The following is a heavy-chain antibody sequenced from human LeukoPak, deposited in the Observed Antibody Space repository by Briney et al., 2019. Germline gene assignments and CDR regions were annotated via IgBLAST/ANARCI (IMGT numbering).Heavy chain of an antibody. CDR3: TRSLTGSPFDY. J-gene: IGHJ4*02. Sequence: GGSLRLSCAASGFTFSVSWMSWVRQAPGKGREWISLIRSKVYGGTTEYAASVQGRFSISRDDSKSIAYLQMNSLETDDTAVYYCTRSLTGSPFDYWGLGTLVTVSS. D-gene: IGHD7-27*01. CDR1: GFTFSVSW. V-gene: IGHV3-49*04. CDR2: IRSKVYGGTT.